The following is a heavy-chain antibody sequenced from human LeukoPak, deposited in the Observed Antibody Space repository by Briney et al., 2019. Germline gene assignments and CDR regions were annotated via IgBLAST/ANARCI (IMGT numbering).Heavy chain of an antibody. V-gene: IGHV3-74*01. CDR1: GFTFSSYW. CDR2: IYRDGSST. CDR3: ARHRSSLGLWFGELRN. J-gene: IGHJ4*02. D-gene: IGHD3-10*01. Sequence: PGGSLRLSCAASGFTFSSYWMHWVRQAPGKGLVWVSRIYRDGSSTNYADSVKGRFTISRDNAKNTLYLQMNSLRAEDTAVYYCARHRSSLGLWFGELRNWGQGTLVTVSS.